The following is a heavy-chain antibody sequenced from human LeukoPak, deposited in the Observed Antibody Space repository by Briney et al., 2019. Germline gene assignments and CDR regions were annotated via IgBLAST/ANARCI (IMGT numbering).Heavy chain of an antibody. Sequence: GGSLRLSCAASGFTFSDYYMSWIRQAPGKGLEWVSYISSSGSTIYYADSVKGRFTISRDNAKNSLYLQMNSLRAEDTALYYCARDVGSYWVRGYFDYWGQGTLVTVSS. CDR1: GFTFSDYY. J-gene: IGHJ4*02. CDR3: ARDVGSYWVRGYFDY. D-gene: IGHD1-26*01. CDR2: ISSSGSTI. V-gene: IGHV3-11*01.